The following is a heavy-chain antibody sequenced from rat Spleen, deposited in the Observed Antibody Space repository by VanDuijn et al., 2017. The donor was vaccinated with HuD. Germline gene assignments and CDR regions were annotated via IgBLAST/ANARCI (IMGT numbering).Heavy chain of an antibody. CDR2: INYDGSSI. J-gene: IGHJ1*01. CDR1: GFTFSNYD. Sequence: EVQLVESGGGLVQPGGSMKLSCAASGFTFSNYDMAWVRQAPTKGLEWVASINYDGSSIYYRDSVKGRFPVPRDNAKSSLYLKMDSLRSEDTATYYCARLEQLSYWYFDFWGPGTMVTVSS. CDR3: ARLEQLSYWYFDF. D-gene: IGHD1-10*01. V-gene: IGHV5-7*01.